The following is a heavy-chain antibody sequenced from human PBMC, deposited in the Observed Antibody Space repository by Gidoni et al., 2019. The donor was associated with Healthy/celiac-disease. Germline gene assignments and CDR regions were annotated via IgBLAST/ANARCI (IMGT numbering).Heavy chain of an antibody. D-gene: IGHD6-13*01. J-gene: IGHJ1*01. CDR3: ARATSYSSRAEYFQH. Sequence: QVQLVQSGAEVKKPGASVKVSCKASGYTFTSYYMPWVRQAPGQGLEWMGIINPSGGSTSYSQKFQGRVTMTRDTSTSTVYMELSSLRSEDTAVYYCARATSYSSRAEYFQHWGQGTLVTVSS. V-gene: IGHV1-46*03. CDR2: INPSGGST. CDR1: GYTFTSYY.